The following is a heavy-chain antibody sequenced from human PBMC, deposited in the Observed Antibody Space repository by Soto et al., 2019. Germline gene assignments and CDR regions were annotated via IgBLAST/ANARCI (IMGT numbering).Heavy chain of an antibody. CDR2: TYYRSKWYN. V-gene: IGHV6-1*01. CDR1: GDSVSRISTA. J-gene: IGHJ3*02. CDR3: ASGRWSGFDI. D-gene: IGHD3-3*01. Sequence: QVQLQQSGPGLVKPSQTLSLTCAISGDSVSRISTAWNWIRQSPSGGLEWLGRTYYRSKWYNNYAVSVKSRITINPDTSKNQFSLQLNSVTPEDTAVYYCASGRWSGFDIWGQGTMVTVSS.